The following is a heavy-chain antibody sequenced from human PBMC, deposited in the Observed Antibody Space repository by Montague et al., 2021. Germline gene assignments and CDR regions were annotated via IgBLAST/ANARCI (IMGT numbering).Heavy chain of an antibody. V-gene: IGHV4-31*03. CDR2: IYDSGST. J-gene: IGHJ4*02. D-gene: IGHD2-15*01. CDR3: ARRGGYCSGGSCDTFDS. CDR1: GGSISSGGFY. Sequence: TLSLTCSVSGGSISSGGFYWCWIRQHPGKGPEWIGFIYDSGSTYYNSSLKSRLTPTRDTSKNQVSLRLTPVTAAETAVYYCARRGGYCSGGSCDTFDSWGQGTLVTVSS.